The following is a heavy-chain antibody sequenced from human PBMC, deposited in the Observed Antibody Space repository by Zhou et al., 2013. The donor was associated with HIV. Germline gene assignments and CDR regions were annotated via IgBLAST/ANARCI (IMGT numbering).Heavy chain of an antibody. CDR2: ISGSNGDT. D-gene: IGHD3-16*01. Sequence: QVQLVQSGAEVKKPGASVKVSCKASGYNFNSYGINWVREAPGQGLEWMGWISGSNGDTKYAQKFQGRVTMTTDTSTSTAYMSMSGLTSDDTAVYYCGTIPHLTGSTVDMTAIGGGDYWGRGTPVTVSS. V-gene: IGHV1-18*01. CDR3: GTIPHLTGSTVDMTAIGGGDY. J-gene: IGHJ4*02. CDR1: GYNFNSYG.